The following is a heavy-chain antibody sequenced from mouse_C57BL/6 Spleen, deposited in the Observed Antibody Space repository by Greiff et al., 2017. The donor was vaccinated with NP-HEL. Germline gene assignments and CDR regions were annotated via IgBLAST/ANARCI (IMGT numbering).Heavy chain of an antibody. CDR1: GFNIKDDY. V-gene: IGHV14-4*01. D-gene: IGHD1-1*01. Sequence: EVKLMESGAELVRPGASVKLSCTASGFNIKDDYMHWVKQRPEQGLEWIGWIDPENGDTEYASKFQGKATITADTSSNTAYLQLSSLTSEDTAVYYCTPRQNYYGSSLFAYWGQGTLVTVSA. CDR3: TPRQNYYGSSLFAY. CDR2: IDPENGDT. J-gene: IGHJ3*01.